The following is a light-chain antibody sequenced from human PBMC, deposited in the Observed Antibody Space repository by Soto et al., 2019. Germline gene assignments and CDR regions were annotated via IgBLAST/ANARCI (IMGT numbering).Light chain of an antibody. CDR2: GTS. CDR1: QSVNSN. Sequence: EIVMTQSPGTLSVSPGERATLSCRASQSVNSNLAWYQQKPGQAPRLLIYGTSTRATGIPARLSGSGSGTEFTLTISSLQSEDFAVYYCQQYNNWPLWTFGQGTKVEIK. J-gene: IGKJ1*01. V-gene: IGKV3-15*01. CDR3: QQYNNWPLWT.